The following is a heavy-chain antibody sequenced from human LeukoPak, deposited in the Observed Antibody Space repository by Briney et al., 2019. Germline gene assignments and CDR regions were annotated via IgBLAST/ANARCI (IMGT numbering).Heavy chain of an antibody. J-gene: IGHJ4*02. CDR2: IRFDGSNK. CDR3: ITNGGGDSGYGNFDY. D-gene: IGHD5-12*01. Sequence: GESLRLSCAASQFTFSTYGMHWVRQAPGKGLEWVAFIRFDGSNKYYADSVKGRFTISRDNSKNTLYLQMNSLRAEDTALYYCITNGGGDSGYGNFDYWGQGTLVTVSS. V-gene: IGHV3-30*02. CDR1: QFTFSTYG.